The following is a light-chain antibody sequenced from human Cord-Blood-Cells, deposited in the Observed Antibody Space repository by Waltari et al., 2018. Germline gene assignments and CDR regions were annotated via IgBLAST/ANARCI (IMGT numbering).Light chain of an antibody. V-gene: IGLV2-23*01. CDR3: CSYAGSSTPQVV. CDR2: EGS. J-gene: IGLJ2*01. Sequence: QSALTQPASVSGSPGQSITIPCTGTSSDVGSYNLVSWYQQHPGKAPKLMIYEGSKRPSGVSNRFSGSKSGNTASLTISGLQAEDEADYYCCSYAGSSTPQVVFGGGTKLTVL. CDR1: SSDVGSYNL.